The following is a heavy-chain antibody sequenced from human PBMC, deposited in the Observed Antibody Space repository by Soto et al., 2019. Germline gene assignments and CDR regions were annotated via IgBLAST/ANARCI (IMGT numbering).Heavy chain of an antibody. CDR3: ASTGAYSNYVGYNWFDP. V-gene: IGHV1-69*13. J-gene: IGHJ5*02. D-gene: IGHD4-4*01. CDR2: IIPIFGTA. CDR1: GGTFSSYA. Sequence: GASVKVSCKASGGTFSSYAISWVRQAPGQGLEWMGGIIPIFGTASYAQKFQGRVTITADESTSTAYMELSSLRSEDTAVYYCASTGAYSNYVGYNWFDPWGQGTLVTVSS.